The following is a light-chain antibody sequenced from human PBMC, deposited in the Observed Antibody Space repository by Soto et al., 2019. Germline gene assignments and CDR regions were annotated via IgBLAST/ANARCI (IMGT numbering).Light chain of an antibody. CDR1: QDVGRL. CDR3: QQYSGYPT. CDR2: SAS. Sequence: IQMTQSPSSLSASVGDTVTITCRASQDVGRLLAWYQQKPEKAPKSLIYSASSLQSAIPSRFSGSGSGTDFTLTISNLQPEDFATYYCQQYSGYPTFGGGTKVEMK. V-gene: IGKV1D-16*01. J-gene: IGKJ4*01.